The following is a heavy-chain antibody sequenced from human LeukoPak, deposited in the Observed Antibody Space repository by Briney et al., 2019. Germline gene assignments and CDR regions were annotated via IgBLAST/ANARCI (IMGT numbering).Heavy chain of an antibody. D-gene: IGHD6-19*01. V-gene: IGHV3-7*01. CDR1: GFNFNSY. CDR3: ARGDGRGRSDGAT. J-gene: IGHJ1*01. CDR2: INRDETDI. Sequence: GESLKISCAASGFNFNSYMGWVRQAPEDGLEWVAIINRDETDIYYVDSVKGRFTISRDNAKSSLFLDMNSLRVEDTGAYYCARGDGRGRSDGATWGPGTLVTVSS.